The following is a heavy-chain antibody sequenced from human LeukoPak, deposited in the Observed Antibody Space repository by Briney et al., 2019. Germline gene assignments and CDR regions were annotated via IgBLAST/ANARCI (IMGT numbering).Heavy chain of an antibody. D-gene: IGHD2/OR15-2a*01. Sequence: GESLKISCAASGFTFSDAWMTWVRQAPGKGLEWIGRIKSKTDGGTTDYAAPVKGRFTISRDESSNTVYLQMNSLKTEDTAVYCCTTPPGKYYAWAYFQHWGQGTLVTVSS. CDR3: TTPPGKYYAWAYFQH. J-gene: IGHJ1*01. CDR1: GFTFSDAW. V-gene: IGHV3-15*01. CDR2: IKSKTDGGTT.